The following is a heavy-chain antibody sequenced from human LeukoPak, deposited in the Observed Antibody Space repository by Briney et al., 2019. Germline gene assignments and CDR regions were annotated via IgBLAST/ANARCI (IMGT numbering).Heavy chain of an antibody. CDR1: GGTFSSYA. V-gene: IGHV1-69*05. Sequence: ASVKVSCKASGGTFSSYAISWVRQAPGQGLERMGGIIPIFGTANYAQKFQGRVTITTDESTSTAYMELSSLRSEDTAVYYCASKYSSSSVRTWRYYYYYMDVWGKGTTVTVSS. CDR2: IIPIFGTA. D-gene: IGHD6-6*01. J-gene: IGHJ6*03. CDR3: ASKYSSSSVRTWRYYYYYMDV.